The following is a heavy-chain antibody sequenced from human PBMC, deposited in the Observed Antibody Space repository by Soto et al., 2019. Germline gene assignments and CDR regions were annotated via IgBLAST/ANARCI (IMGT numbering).Heavy chain of an antibody. D-gene: IGHD5-18*01. CDR3: ARGLVDTAMVTLGLYYYYGMDV. J-gene: IGHJ6*02. CDR1: GGTFSSYA. V-gene: IGHV1-69*13. Sequence: SVKVSCKASGGTFSSYAISWVRQAPGQGLEWMGGIIPIFGTANYAQKFQGRVTITADESTSTAYMELSSLRSEDTAVYYCARGLVDTAMVTLGLYYYYGMDVWGQGTTVTVSS. CDR2: IIPIFGTA.